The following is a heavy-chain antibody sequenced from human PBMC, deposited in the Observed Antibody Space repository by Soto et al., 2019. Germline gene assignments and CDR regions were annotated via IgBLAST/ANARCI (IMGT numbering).Heavy chain of an antibody. Sequence: PAETLSLTCAVYGGSFSGYYWSWIRQPPGKGLEWIGEINHSGSTNYNPSLKSRVTISVDTSKNQFSLKLSSVTAADTAVYYCARGTGDYFDYWGQGTLVTVS. J-gene: IGHJ4*02. D-gene: IGHD3-10*01. V-gene: IGHV4-34*01. CDR3: ARGTGDYFDY. CDR2: INHSGST. CDR1: GGSFSGYY.